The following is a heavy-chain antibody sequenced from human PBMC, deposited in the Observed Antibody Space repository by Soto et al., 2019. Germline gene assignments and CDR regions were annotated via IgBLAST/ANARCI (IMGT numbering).Heavy chain of an antibody. CDR3: AREIAVAGIAFGI. J-gene: IGHJ3*02. CDR2: TYYRSKWYN. V-gene: IGHV6-1*01. CDR1: GDSVSSNSAA. D-gene: IGHD6-19*01. Sequence: SQTLSLTCAISGDSVSSNSAAWNWIRQSPSRGLEWLGRTYYRSKWYNDYAVSVKSRITINTDTSKTQAYMQLNTVTPEDTAVYYCAREIAVAGIAFGIWGQGTMVTVSS.